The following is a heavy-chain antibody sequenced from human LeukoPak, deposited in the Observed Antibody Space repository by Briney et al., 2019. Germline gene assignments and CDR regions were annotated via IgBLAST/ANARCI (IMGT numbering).Heavy chain of an antibody. J-gene: IGHJ4*02. CDR1: GFTFSSYA. D-gene: IGHD1-26*01. V-gene: IGHV3-23*01. CDR2: ISGSGGST. CDR3: ARLSGSYDRALGY. Sequence: GGSLRLSCAASGFTFSSYAMSWVRQAPGKGLEWVSAISGSGGSTYYADSVKGRFTISRDNSKNTLYLQMNSLRAEDTAVYYCARLSGSYDRALGYWGQGTLVTVSS.